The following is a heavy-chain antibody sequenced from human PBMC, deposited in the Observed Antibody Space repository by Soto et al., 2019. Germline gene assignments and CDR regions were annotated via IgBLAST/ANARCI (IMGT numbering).Heavy chain of an antibody. V-gene: IGHV3-7*01. J-gene: IGHJ4*02. Sequence: EVQLVESGGDSVQPGGSLRLSCTASGFTFSTSWMNWVRQAPGKGLEWVASTNPDGSKKYHVDSVEGRFTISRDNAKNSLFLQMDSLRVEDTALYCCARDRAWNSFDYWGQGTQVTVSS. D-gene: IGHD1-1*01. CDR1: GFTFSTSW. CDR2: TNPDGSKK. CDR3: ARDRAWNSFDY.